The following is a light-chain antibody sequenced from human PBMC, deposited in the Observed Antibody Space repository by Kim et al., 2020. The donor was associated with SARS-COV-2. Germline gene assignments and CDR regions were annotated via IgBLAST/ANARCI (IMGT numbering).Light chain of an antibody. V-gene: IGKV3-11*01. CDR2: DAF. CDR3: QQRNNWPPAVT. J-gene: IGKJ4*01. Sequence: PGEGATLSCRASQSIDIHVAWYQHKPGQAPRLLIYDAFNRATGIPDRFSGSGSGTDFTLTIGSLEPEDFAIYYCQQRNNWPPAVTFGGGTKVDIK. CDR1: QSIDIH.